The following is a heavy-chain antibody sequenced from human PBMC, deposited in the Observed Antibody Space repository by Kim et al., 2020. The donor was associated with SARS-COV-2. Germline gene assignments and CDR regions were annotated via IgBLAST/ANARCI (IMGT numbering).Heavy chain of an antibody. D-gene: IGHD3-22*01. CDR3: AAQSSVYNNWFDP. J-gene: IGHJ5*02. CDR2: IGGSGTYT. V-gene: IGHV3-11*06. Sequence: GGSLRLSCAASGFILKDHYMNWIRQAPGKGLEWISYIGGSGTYTSYADSVKGRVTISRDDAKNSLFLQMTNLRPEDTAIYYCAAQSSVYNNWFDPWGQG. CDR1: GFILKDHY.